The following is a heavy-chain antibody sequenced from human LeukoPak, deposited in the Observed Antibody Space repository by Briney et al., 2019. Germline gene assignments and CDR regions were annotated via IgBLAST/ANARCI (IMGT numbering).Heavy chain of an antibody. D-gene: IGHD2-2*02. Sequence: VASVKVSCKSSGYTLSVLPIHWVRQAPGKGLECMGGYEPEDGETFYTQEFQGRVTMTEDISTDTAYMELSSLRSGDTAMYYCATRTVPTAIHSAFDIWGQGTMATVSS. CDR2: YEPEDGET. CDR3: ATRTVPTAIHSAFDI. J-gene: IGHJ3*02. CDR1: GYTLSVLP. V-gene: IGHV1-24*01.